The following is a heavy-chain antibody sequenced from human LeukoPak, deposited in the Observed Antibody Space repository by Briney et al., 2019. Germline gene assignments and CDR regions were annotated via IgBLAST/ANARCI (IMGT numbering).Heavy chain of an antibody. D-gene: IGHD6-19*01. Sequence: GGSLRLSCAASGFTFSSYWMSWVRQAPGKGLEWVANINQDGSEKYYVDSVKGRFTISRDNSKNTVYLQMNSPRAEDTAVYYCARGGYSSGWYLLGYFDYWGQGTLVTVSS. CDR3: ARGGYSSGWYLLGYFDY. CDR2: INQDGSEK. CDR1: GFTFSSYW. V-gene: IGHV3-7*01. J-gene: IGHJ4*02.